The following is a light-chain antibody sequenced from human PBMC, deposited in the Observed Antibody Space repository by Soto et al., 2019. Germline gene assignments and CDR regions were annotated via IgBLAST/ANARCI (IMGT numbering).Light chain of an antibody. CDR1: QSVSSN. Sequence: EIVMTQCPATLSLTPGERATLSCRASQSVSSNLAWYQQKPGQAPRLLIYGASSRATGIPVRFSGSGSGTEFTLTISSLQSEDFAVYYCQQYNNWPLTFGQGTRLEIK. J-gene: IGKJ5*01. CDR3: QQYNNWPLT. CDR2: GAS. V-gene: IGKV3-15*01.